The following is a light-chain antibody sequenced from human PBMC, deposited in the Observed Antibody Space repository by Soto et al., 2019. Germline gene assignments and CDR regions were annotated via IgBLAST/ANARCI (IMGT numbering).Light chain of an antibody. Sequence: DIQMTQSPSTLSATVGDRVTITCRANQSVAKWLAWYHQRPGKAPKVLIYDASSLETGVPSRFSGSGFGTEFTLTINSLQPDDFATYYCQQYNPSSPWTFGQGTMVEVK. CDR2: DAS. J-gene: IGKJ1*01. CDR1: QSVAKW. V-gene: IGKV1-5*01. CDR3: QQYNPSSPWT.